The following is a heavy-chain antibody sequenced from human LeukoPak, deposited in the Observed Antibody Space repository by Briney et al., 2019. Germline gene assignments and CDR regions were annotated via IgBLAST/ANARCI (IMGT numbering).Heavy chain of an antibody. Sequence: PGGSLRLSCAASGFIFSSYTFNWVRQAPGKGLEWVANIKQDGSEKYYVDSVKGRFTISRDNAKNSLYLQMNSLRAEDTAVYYCASAPQRGSSSWYWEDAFDIWGQGTMVTVSS. CDR1: GFIFSSYT. CDR3: ASAPQRGSSSWYWEDAFDI. J-gene: IGHJ3*02. CDR2: IKQDGSEK. V-gene: IGHV3-7*01. D-gene: IGHD6-13*01.